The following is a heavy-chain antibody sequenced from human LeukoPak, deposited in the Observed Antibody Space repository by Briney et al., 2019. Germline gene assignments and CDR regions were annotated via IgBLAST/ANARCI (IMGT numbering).Heavy chain of an antibody. D-gene: IGHD5-24*01. CDR2: INPNSGGT. CDR3: ARAAADLWGDGYYYYYIDV. Sequence: ASVKVSCKASGYTFTGHYMHWVRQAPGQGLEWMGWINPNSGGTNYAQKFQGRVTMTRDTSISTAYMELSRLRSDDTAVYYCARAAADLWGDGYYYYYIDVWGKGTTVTVSS. CDR1: GYTFTGHY. V-gene: IGHV1-2*02. J-gene: IGHJ6*03.